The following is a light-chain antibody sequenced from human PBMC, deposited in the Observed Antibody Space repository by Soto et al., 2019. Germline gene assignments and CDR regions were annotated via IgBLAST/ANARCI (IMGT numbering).Light chain of an antibody. V-gene: IGKV1D-13*01. CDR1: QGISTL. CDR3: QQYNNWPPWT. CDR2: ESS. Sequence: AIQLTQSPSSLSASVGDRVTITCRASQGISTLLAWYQQKPGKAPKVLIYESSLLQSGVPARFSGSGSGTEFTLTISSLQSEDFAVYYCQQYNNWPPWTFGQGTKVDIK. J-gene: IGKJ1*01.